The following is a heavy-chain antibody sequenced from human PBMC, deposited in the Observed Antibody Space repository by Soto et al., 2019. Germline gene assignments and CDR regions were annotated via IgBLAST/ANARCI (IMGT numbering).Heavy chain of an antibody. CDR3: ARVDRGACDI. CDR1: GFTFSYYW. CDR2: IHSDGSST. Sequence: EVQLVESGGGLVQPGEFLRLSCAASGFTFSYYWMHWVRQAPGKGLVWVSRIHSDGSSTTYADSVKGRFTISRDNARNKVYLLRNGVRVEDTAVYYCARVDRGACDIWGQGTVVTVSS. V-gene: IGHV3-74*01. J-gene: IGHJ3*02. D-gene: IGHD3-10*01.